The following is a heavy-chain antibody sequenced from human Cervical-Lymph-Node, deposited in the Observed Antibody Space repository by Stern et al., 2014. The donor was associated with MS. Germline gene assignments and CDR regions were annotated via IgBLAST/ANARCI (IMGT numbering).Heavy chain of an antibody. CDR3: ARDVEYSSSSGWFDP. D-gene: IGHD6-6*01. Sequence: VHLVESGAEVKKPGSSGKVSCKASGGTFSSYAISWVRQAPGKGLEWMGGLSPILGTANYAQKFQGRVTITADESTSTAYMELSSLRSEDTAVYYCARDVEYSSSSGWFDPWGQGTLVTVSS. CDR2: LSPILGTA. J-gene: IGHJ5*02. CDR1: GGTFSSYA. V-gene: IGHV1-69*01.